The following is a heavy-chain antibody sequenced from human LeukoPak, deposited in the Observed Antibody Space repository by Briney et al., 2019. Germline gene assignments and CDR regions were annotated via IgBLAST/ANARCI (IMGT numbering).Heavy chain of an antibody. V-gene: IGHV3-33*01. J-gene: IGHJ4*02. Sequence: GGSLRLSCAVSGFTFRNAGMHWVRQAPGKGLEWVAVIWYDGSQKYYADSVKGRFTISRDNAKNTVYLQMSSLRVEDTAVYYCARVYETNGYLYWGQGSLVTVSS. D-gene: IGHD3-22*01. CDR1: GFTFRNAG. CDR2: IWYDGSQK. CDR3: ARVYETNGYLY.